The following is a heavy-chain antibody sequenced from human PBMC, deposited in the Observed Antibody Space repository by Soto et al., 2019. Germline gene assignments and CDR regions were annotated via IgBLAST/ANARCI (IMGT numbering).Heavy chain of an antibody. CDR3: AKDIKGDRDGYTFDY. J-gene: IGHJ4*02. Sequence: GGSLRLSCAASGFTFDDYAMHWIRQAPGKGLEWVSGISWNSGSIGYADSVKGRFTISRDNAKNSLYLQMNSLRAEDTALYYCAKDIKGDRDGYTFDYWGQGTLVTVSS. D-gene: IGHD5-12*01. V-gene: IGHV3-9*01. CDR1: GFTFDDYA. CDR2: ISWNSGSI.